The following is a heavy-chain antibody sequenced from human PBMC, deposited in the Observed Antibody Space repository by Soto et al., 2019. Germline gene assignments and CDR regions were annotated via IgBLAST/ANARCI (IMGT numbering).Heavy chain of an antibody. CDR2: IYSGGST. J-gene: IGHJ6*02. D-gene: IGHD3-9*01. Sequence: VQLVESGGGLIQPGGSLRLSCAASGFTVSSNYMSWVRQAPGKGLEWVSVIYSGGSTYYADSVKGRFTISRDNSKNTLYLQMNSLRAEDTAVYYCARAPAPYYDILTGYYKDYYYGMDVWGQGTTVTVSS. V-gene: IGHV3-53*01. CDR3: ARAPAPYYDILTGYYKDYYYGMDV. CDR1: GFTVSSNY.